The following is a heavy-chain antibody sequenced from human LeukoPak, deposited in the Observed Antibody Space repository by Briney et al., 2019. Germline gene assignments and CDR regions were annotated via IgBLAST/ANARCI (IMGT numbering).Heavy chain of an antibody. Sequence: GGSLRLSCVASGFTFSSYWMSWVRQAPGKGLEWVASIKQDGSEKYYVDSVKGRFTISRDNAKNSLFLQMNSLRAEDTAVYYCARDCYCSGGSCYPYNWFDPWGQGTLVTVSS. CDR3: ARDCYCSGGSCYPYNWFDP. CDR1: GFTFSSYW. CDR2: IKQDGSEK. V-gene: IGHV3-7*01. J-gene: IGHJ5*02. D-gene: IGHD2-15*01.